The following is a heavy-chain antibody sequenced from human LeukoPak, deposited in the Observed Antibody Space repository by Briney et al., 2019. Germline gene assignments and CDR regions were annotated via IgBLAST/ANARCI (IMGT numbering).Heavy chain of an antibody. D-gene: IGHD3-16*01. Sequence: GGSLRLSCAASGFTFSSYSMNWVRQAPGKGLEWVSSISSSSSYIYYADSAKGRFTISRDNAKSSLYLQMNSLRAEDMALYYCAKGGGGRLIYYYYMDVWGKGTTVTASS. CDR1: GFTFSSYS. CDR2: ISSSSSYI. CDR3: AKGGGGRLIYYYYMDV. V-gene: IGHV3-21*04. J-gene: IGHJ6*03.